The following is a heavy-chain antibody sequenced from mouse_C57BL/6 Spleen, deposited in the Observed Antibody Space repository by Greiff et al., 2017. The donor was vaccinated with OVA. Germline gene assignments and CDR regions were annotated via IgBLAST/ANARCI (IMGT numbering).Heavy chain of an antibody. CDR2: ISGCGGNT. CDR1: GFTFRSYT. CDR3: ARLGGYLYYYAMDY. Sequence: EVKLMESGGGLVKPGGSLKLSCAASGFTFRSYTMSWVRRTPEKRLEWVAPISGCGGNTYYPDSVKGRFTISRDNAKNTLYLQMSSLRSEDTALYYCARLGGYLYYYAMDYWGQGTSVTVSS. D-gene: IGHD2-3*01. V-gene: IGHV5-9*01. J-gene: IGHJ4*01.